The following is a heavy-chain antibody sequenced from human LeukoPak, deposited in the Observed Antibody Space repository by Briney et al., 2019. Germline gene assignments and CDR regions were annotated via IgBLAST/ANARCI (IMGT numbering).Heavy chain of an antibody. Sequence: GGSLRLSCAASGLTFSGYWMHWVRQAPGKGLVWVSRINSDGSTTTYADSVRGRFTISRDNAKKTLYLQMNSLRVEDTAVYYCARALDTAIVTGPGGFGGYWGQGTLVTVSS. CDR1: GLTFSGYW. CDR2: INSDGSTT. J-gene: IGHJ4*02. D-gene: IGHD5-18*01. V-gene: IGHV3-74*01. CDR3: ARALDTAIVTGPGGFGGY.